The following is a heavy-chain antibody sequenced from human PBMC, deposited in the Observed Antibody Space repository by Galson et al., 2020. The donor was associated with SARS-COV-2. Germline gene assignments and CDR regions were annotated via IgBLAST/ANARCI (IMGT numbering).Heavy chain of an antibody. CDR1: GFTFSSYS. V-gene: IGHV3-21*01. Sequence: GESLKISCAASGFTFSSYSMNWVRQAPGKGLEWVSSISSSSSYIYYADSVKGRFTISRDNAKNSLYLQMNSLRAEDTAVYYCARQPFLDAFDIWGQGTMVTVSS. CDR2: ISSSSSYI. CDR3: ARQPFLDAFDI. J-gene: IGHJ3*02.